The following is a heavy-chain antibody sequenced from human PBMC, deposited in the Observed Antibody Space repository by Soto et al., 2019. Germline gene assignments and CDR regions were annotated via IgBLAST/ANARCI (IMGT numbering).Heavy chain of an antibody. Sequence: SETLSLTCTVSGGSISSYYWSWIRQPPGKGLEWIGYIYYSGSTNYNPSLKSRVTISVDTSKNQFSLKLSSVTAADTAVYYCARHQLEVVVPAAIGPFDYWGQGTLVTVSS. V-gene: IGHV4-59*08. D-gene: IGHD2-2*01. CDR2: IYYSGST. CDR3: ARHQLEVVVPAAIGPFDY. J-gene: IGHJ4*02. CDR1: GGSISSYY.